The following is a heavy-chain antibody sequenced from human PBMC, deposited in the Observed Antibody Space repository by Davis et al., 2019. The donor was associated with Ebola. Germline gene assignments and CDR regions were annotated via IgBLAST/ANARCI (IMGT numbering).Heavy chain of an antibody. CDR2: VSGSGTTT. V-gene: IGHV3-23*01. CDR1: GFTFRTYA. Sequence: PGGSLRLSCAASGFTFRTYAMNWVRQAPGQGLEWVSAVSGSGTTTAYADSVKGRFTISRDNANNSVYLQMNSLRAEDTALYYCARGVAYNPTLNFDYWGQGTLVTVSS. J-gene: IGHJ4*02. CDR3: ARGVAYNPTLNFDY. D-gene: IGHD5-24*01.